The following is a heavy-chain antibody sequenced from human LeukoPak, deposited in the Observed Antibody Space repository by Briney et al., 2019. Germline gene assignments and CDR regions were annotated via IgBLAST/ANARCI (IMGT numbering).Heavy chain of an antibody. CDR2: INPNSGGT. D-gene: IGHD6-13*01. Sequence: ASVKVSCKASGYTFTGYYMHWVRQAPGQGLEWMGWINPNSGGTKYAQKFQGRVTMTRDTSISTAYMVLSRLRSDDTAVYYCARTGYSSSYRFTGDYWGQGTLVTVSS. J-gene: IGHJ4*02. CDR3: ARTGYSSSYRFTGDY. V-gene: IGHV1-2*02. CDR1: GYTFTGYY.